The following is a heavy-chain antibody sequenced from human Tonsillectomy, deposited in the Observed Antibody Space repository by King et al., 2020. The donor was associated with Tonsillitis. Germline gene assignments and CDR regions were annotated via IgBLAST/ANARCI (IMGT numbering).Heavy chain of an antibody. CDR1: GGSISNSTYY. V-gene: IGHV4-39*01. CDR3: ARRGTAMVRRWFDP. CDR2: IFYSGIT. J-gene: IGHJ5*02. D-gene: IGHD5-18*01. Sequence: LQLQESGPGLLKPSETLSLTCTVSGGSISNSTYYWGWIRQPPGKWLDWIGSIFYSGITYHNPSLKNRVTISVDTSNNQFSLRLSSVTAADTAIYYCARRGTAMVRRWFDPWGQGTLVTVSS.